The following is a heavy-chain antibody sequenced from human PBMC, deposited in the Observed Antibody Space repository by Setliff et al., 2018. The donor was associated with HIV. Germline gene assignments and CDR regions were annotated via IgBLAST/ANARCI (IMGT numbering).Heavy chain of an antibody. CDR3: ARDLVTYYDSSGYDY. D-gene: IGHD3-22*01. V-gene: IGHV3-7*01. Sequence: PGGSLRLSCAASGFTFSSHWMAWVRQAPGKGLEWVANIMQDGSEKFYVDSVMGRFTISRDNAENSLYLQMNSLRAEDTAVYYCARDLVTYYDSSGYDYWGQGTLVTVSS. CDR2: IMQDGSEK. J-gene: IGHJ4*02. CDR1: GFTFSSHW.